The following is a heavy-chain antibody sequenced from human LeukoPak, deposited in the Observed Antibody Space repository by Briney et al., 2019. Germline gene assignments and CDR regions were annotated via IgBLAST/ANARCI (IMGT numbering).Heavy chain of an antibody. CDR3: ARANYDGSDY. J-gene: IGHJ4*02. V-gene: IGHV4-4*07. CDR1: GGSISSYY. D-gene: IGHD3-22*01. CDR2: IYTSGTT. Sequence: SDTLSLTCTVSGGSISSYYWSWIRQPAGKGLEWIGRIYTSGTTNYNPSLKSRVTMSVDTSKNQFSLQMRSVTAADTAVYYCARANYDGSDYWGQGTLVTVSS.